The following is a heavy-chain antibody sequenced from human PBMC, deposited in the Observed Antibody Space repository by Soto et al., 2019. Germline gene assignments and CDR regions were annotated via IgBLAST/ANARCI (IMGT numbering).Heavy chain of an antibody. CDR2: TYYRSKWYN. D-gene: IGHD2-2*01. J-gene: IGHJ3*02. Sequence: SQTLSLTCAISGDSVSSNSAAWNWIRQSPSRGLEWLGRTYYRSKWYNDYAVSVKSRITINPDTSKNQFSLQLNSVTPEDTAVYYCARAIVVVPAAIKNAFDIWGQGTMVT. CDR3: ARAIVVVPAAIKNAFDI. V-gene: IGHV6-1*01. CDR1: GDSVSSNSAA.